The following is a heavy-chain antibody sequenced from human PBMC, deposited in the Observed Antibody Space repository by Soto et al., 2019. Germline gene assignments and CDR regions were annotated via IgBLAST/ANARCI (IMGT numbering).Heavy chain of an antibody. D-gene: IGHD4-17*01. CDR3: ARETYGDYVGYFDP. Sequence: SETLSLTCTASGGSMSAYDWNWIRQPPGKGLESIGYIYASGNTNYNPSFKSRVAISIDTSKRQISLKVRSVTAADTAVYYCARETYGDYVGYFDPWGQGIQVTVSS. CDR2: IYASGNT. CDR1: GGSMSAYD. V-gene: IGHV4-59*12. J-gene: IGHJ5*02.